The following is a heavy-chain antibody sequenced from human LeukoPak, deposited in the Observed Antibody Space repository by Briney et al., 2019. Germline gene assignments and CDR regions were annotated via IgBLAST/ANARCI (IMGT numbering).Heavy chain of an antibody. D-gene: IGHD5-12*01. CDR3: ASLCGYSAFDI. Sequence: GGSLRLSCAASGFTFSSYGMHWVRQAPGKGLEWVAVISYDGSNKYYADSVKGRFTISRDNSKNTLYPQMNSLRAEDTAVYYCASLCGYSAFDIWGQGTMVTVSS. J-gene: IGHJ3*02. V-gene: IGHV3-30*03. CDR1: GFTFSSYG. CDR2: ISYDGSNK.